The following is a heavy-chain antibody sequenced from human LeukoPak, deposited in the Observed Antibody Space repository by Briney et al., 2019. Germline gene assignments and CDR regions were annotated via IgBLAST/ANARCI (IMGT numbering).Heavy chain of an antibody. D-gene: IGHD1-26*01. Sequence: GASVKVSCKASGGTFSSYAISWVRQAPGRGLEWMGGIIPIFGTANYAQKFQGRVTITADESTSTAYMELSSLRSEDTAVYYCARGYSGSSWTEDYWGQGTLVTVSS. CDR1: GGTFSSYA. CDR2: IIPIFGTA. CDR3: ARGYSGSSWTEDY. V-gene: IGHV1-69*13. J-gene: IGHJ4*02.